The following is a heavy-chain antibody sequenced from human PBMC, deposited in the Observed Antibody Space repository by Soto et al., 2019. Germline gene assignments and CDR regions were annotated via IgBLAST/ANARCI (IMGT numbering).Heavy chain of an antibody. J-gene: IGHJ3*02. Sequence: GESLKISCKGSGYSFTSYWIGWVRQMPGKGLEWMGIIYPGDSDTRYSPSFQGQVTISADKSISTPYLQWSSLKASDTAMYYCASRPHLKYCSGGSCYSGNAFDIWGQGTMVTVSS. V-gene: IGHV5-51*01. D-gene: IGHD2-15*01. CDR1: GYSFTSYW. CDR2: IYPGDSDT. CDR3: ASRPHLKYCSGGSCYSGNAFDI.